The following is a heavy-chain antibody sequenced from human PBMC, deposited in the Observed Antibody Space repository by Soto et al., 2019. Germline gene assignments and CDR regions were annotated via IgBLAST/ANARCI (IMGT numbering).Heavy chain of an antibody. CDR2: IYYSGST. D-gene: IGHD6-19*01. Sequence: QVQLRESGPGLVKPSETLSLTCTVSGGSISSYYWSWIRQPPGKGLEWIGYIYYSGSTNYNPSLKSRVTISVDTSKNQFSLKLSSVTAADTAVYYCARDAPVWIAVAGQIGWFDPWGQGTLVTVSS. CDR3: ARDAPVWIAVAGQIGWFDP. V-gene: IGHV4-59*01. J-gene: IGHJ5*02. CDR1: GGSISSYY.